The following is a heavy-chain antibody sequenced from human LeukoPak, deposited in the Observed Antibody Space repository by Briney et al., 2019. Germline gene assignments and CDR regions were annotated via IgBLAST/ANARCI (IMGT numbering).Heavy chain of an antibody. V-gene: IGHV3-48*01. J-gene: IGHJ4*02. CDR2: ISASGSNI. Sequence: GGSLRLSCAASGFPFSSYSMNWVRQAPGKWLEWVSYISASGSNIYYLDAVKGRFTVSRDNAMNSLFLQMNRPGVEDTAIYYCVRVKGTYFDFWGQGTLVTVSS. D-gene: IGHD1-1*01. CDR1: GFPFSSYS. CDR3: VRVKGTYFDF.